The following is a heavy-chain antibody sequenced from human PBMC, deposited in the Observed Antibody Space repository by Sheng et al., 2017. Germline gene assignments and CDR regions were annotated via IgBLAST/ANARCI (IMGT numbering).Heavy chain of an antibody. V-gene: IGHV3-30*03. Sequence: QVQLVESGGGAVQPGRSLRLSCAASGFIFSNYGMNWVRQAPGKGLEWLAVLAHDGSNKYYADSVKGRFIISRDNSKNTLYLQMNSLRVEDTAVYYCAGSYYGSGRNYYWGQGTLVTVSS. J-gene: IGHJ4*02. D-gene: IGHD3-10*01. CDR2: LAHDGSNK. CDR1: GFIFSNYG. CDR3: AGSYYGSGRNYY.